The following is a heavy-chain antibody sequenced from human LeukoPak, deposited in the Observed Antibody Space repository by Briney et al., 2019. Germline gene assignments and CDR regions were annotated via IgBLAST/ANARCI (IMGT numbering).Heavy chain of an antibody. CDR1: GGSISSYY. Sequence: SETLSLTCTVSGGSISSYYWSWIRQPAGKGLEWIRRIYTSGSTNYNPSLKSRVTMSVDTSKNQFSLKLSSVTAADTAVYYCARDSYYYDSSGYTRFDYWGQGTPVTVSS. D-gene: IGHD3-22*01. J-gene: IGHJ4*02. V-gene: IGHV4-4*07. CDR3: ARDSYYYDSSGYTRFDY. CDR2: IYTSGST.